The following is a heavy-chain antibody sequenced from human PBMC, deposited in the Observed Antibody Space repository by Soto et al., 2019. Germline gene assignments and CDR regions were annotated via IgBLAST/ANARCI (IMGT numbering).Heavy chain of an antibody. Sequence: ASVKVSCKASGYTFINSALHWVRQAPGQRLEWMGWINAANGDTKYSQNFQGRVTITRDTSASTGYMELSSLTSEDTAVYYCARRGAAYNYLDFDYWGQGTPVTVSS. V-gene: IGHV1-3*01. CDR2: INAANGDT. CDR1: GYTFINSA. D-gene: IGHD5-12*01. CDR3: ARRGAAYNYLDFDY. J-gene: IGHJ4*02.